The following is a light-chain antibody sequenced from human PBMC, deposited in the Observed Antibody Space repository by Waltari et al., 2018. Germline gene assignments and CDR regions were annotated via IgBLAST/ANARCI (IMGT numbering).Light chain of an antibody. CDR2: EDS. CDR3: QARGNNDVV. V-gene: IGLV3-1*01. CDR1: KLGTTY. J-gene: IGLJ3*02. Sequence: ALTQPPSVSVSPGQTATIPCSVDKLGTTYVSWYQQPSGQPPLLSIYEDSRRPSGIPERFSGDNSGNTATLTIGDTQSVDEADYFCQARGNNDVVFGGGTKLTVL.